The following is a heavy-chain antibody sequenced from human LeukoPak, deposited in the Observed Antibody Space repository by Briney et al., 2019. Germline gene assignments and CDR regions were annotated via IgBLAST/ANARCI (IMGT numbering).Heavy chain of an antibody. J-gene: IGHJ1*01. CDR1: GFIFSTAW. CDR2: IKSKTDGGAI. CDR3: TTTGGSTGWYNEYFQH. D-gene: IGHD6-19*01. Sequence: GGSLRLSCTASGFIFSTAWMTWVRQAPGKGLEWVGRIKSKTDGGAIEYAAPVKGRFTISRDDSKNTLYLQMSGLRTEDIALYYCTTTGGSTGWYNEYFQHWGQGTLVTVSS. V-gene: IGHV3-15*01.